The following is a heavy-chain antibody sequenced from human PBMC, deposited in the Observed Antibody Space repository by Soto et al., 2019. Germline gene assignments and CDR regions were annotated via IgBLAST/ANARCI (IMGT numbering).Heavy chain of an antibody. Sequence: QVQLVQSGAEVKQPGASVKVSCKASGYTFTAYLVHWVRQAPGQGLEWMAWINPYNGATNYAQRCHDRVTLTSTTSISTAYMEINKLTCDDAAVDYCATTSAHYSSAWQRLDVWGRGSTVTVPS. V-gene: IGHV1-2*02. CDR3: ATTSAHYSSAWQRLDV. CDR2: INPYNGAT. CDR1: GYTFTAYL. J-gene: IGHJ6*02. D-gene: IGHD6-19*01.